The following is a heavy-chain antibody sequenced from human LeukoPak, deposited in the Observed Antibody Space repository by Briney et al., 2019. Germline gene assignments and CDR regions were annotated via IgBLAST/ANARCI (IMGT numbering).Heavy chain of an antibody. CDR1: GFTFDDYA. D-gene: IGHD3-3*01. CDR3: AKGRSITIFGVDLAFDY. CDR2: ISWNSGSI. Sequence: GRSLRLSCAASGFTFDDYAMHWVRHAPGKGLEWVSGISWNSGSIGYADSVKGRFTISRDNAKNSLYLQMNSLRAEDTALYYCAKGRSITIFGVDLAFDYWGQGTLVTVSS. J-gene: IGHJ4*02. V-gene: IGHV3-9*01.